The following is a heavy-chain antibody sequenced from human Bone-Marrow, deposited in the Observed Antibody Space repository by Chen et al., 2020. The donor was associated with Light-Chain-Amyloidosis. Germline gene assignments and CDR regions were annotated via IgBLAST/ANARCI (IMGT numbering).Heavy chain of an antibody. Sequence: EVQLVESGGGLLQRGGSLRLSCAASGFAFSSYAMSWVRQAPGKGLEWVSTIRGGGGSRYCGDSVKGGLTISRDNSKNALFLQMNSLRAEDTAVYYCAKDISYDDILPGYPADAFDIWGQGTMVTVSS. V-gene: IGHV3-23*04. D-gene: IGHD3-9*01. CDR2: IRGGGGSR. CDR3: AKDISYDDILPGYPADAFDI. J-gene: IGHJ3*02. CDR1: GFAFSSYA.